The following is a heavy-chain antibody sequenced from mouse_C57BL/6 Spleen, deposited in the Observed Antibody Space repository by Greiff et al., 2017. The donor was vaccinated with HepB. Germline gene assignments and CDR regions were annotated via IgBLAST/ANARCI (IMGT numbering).Heavy chain of an antibody. CDR2: INPNNGGT. CDR3: ARSPIYYGYLYAMDY. J-gene: IGHJ4*01. D-gene: IGHD2-2*01. CDR1: GYTFTDYK. Sequence: VQLQQSGPELVKPGASVKMSCKASGYTFTDYKMHWVKQSHGKSLEWIGYINPNNGGTSYNQKFKGKATLTVNKSSSTAYMELRSLTSEDSAVYYCARSPIYYGYLYAMDYWGQGTSVTVSS. V-gene: IGHV1-22*01.